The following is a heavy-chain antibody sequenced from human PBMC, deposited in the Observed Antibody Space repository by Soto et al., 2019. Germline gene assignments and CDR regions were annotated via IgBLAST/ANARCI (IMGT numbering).Heavy chain of an antibody. CDR3: ARESRPARDYYDSSCYYVMDV. CDR1: GFTFSSYS. D-gene: IGHD3-22*01. V-gene: IGHV3-21*01. CDR2: ISSSSSYI. Sequence: GGSLRLSCAASGFTFSSYSMNWVRQAPGKGLEWVSSISSSSSYIYYADSVKGRFTISRDNTKNSLYLQMNSLSAEDTAVYDGARESRPARDYYDSSCYYVMDVWGQGTTVTVSS. J-gene: IGHJ6*02.